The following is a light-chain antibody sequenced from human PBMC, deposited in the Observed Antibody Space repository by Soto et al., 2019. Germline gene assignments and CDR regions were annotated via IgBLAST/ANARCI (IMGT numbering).Light chain of an antibody. V-gene: IGKV3-20*01. Sequence: EIVLTQSPGTLSLSPGERATLSCRASQSVSSSYLAWYQQKPGQAPRLLIYGASSRATGIPDRFSGSGSGTDFTLTISRLEAEDFAAYYCQQYGSSPMYTFGQGTKLEI. J-gene: IGKJ2*01. CDR2: GAS. CDR1: QSVSSSY. CDR3: QQYGSSPMYT.